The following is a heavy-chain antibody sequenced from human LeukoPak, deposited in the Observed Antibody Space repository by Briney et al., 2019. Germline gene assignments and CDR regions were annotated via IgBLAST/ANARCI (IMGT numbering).Heavy chain of an antibody. Sequence: PGGSLRLSCAASGFTFSSYWMSWVRQAPGKGLEWVANIKQDGSEKYYVDSVKGRFTISRDNAKNSLYLQMNSLRAEDTAVYYCATGYSSSWYGNWFDPWGEGSMVTVSS. CDR3: ATGYSSSWYGNWFDP. CDR2: IKQDGSEK. J-gene: IGHJ5*02. V-gene: IGHV3-7*01. CDR1: GFTFSSYW. D-gene: IGHD6-13*01.